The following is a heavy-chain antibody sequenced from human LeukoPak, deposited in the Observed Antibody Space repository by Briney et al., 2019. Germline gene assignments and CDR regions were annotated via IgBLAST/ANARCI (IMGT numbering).Heavy chain of an antibody. CDR2: ISSSSSYI. V-gene: IGHV3-21*01. J-gene: IGHJ3*02. CDR1: GFTFSSYA. CDR3: ARARGVYGSGPTVGFDAFDI. Sequence: GGSLRLSCAASGFTFSSYAMSWVRQAPGKGLEWVSSISSSSSYIYYADSVKGRFTISRDNAKNSLYLQMNSLRAEDTAVYYCARARGVYGSGPTVGFDAFDIWGQGTMVTVSS. D-gene: IGHD3-10*01.